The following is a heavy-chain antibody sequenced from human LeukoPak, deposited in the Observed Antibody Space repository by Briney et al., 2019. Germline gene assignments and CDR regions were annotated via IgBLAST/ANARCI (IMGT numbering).Heavy chain of an antibody. J-gene: IGHJ4*02. D-gene: IGHD6-19*01. CDR2: ITWGRDNL. Sequence: SLRLSCAVSGFIFDDYAMHWVRQAPGKGLEWVSGITWGRDNLAYAASVKGRFTISRDNSKNTLYLQMSSLRSEDTAIYYCARVYSSGWSLPFEYWGQGTLVTVSS. CDR1: GFIFDDYA. CDR3: ARVYSSGWSLPFEY. V-gene: IGHV3-9*01.